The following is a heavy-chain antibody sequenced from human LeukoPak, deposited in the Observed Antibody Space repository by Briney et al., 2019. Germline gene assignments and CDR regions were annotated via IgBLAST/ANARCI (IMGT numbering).Heavy chain of an antibody. V-gene: IGHV1-69*04. CDR3: ARDRLPIFGVVIHYYYYYGMDV. CDR2: ISPIFGIA. J-gene: IGHJ6*02. Sequence: SVKVSCKASGGTFSSYAISWVRQAPGQGLEWMGRISPIFGIANYAQKFQGRVTITADKSTSTAYMELSSLRSEDTAVYYCARDRLPIFGVVIHYYYYYGMDVWGQGTTVTVSS. CDR1: GGTFSSYA. D-gene: IGHD3-3*01.